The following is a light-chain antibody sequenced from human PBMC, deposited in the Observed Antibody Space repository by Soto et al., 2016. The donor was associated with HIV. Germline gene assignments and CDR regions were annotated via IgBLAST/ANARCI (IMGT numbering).Light chain of an antibody. Sequence: DVQMTQSPSSLSASIGDRVSITCRASQGVSGSLAWYRHEPGKAPEVLIFDASKLESGVPPRFSGSGSGAAYTLTINGLQPEDFATYYCQQYYDTPPTFGQGTKVDI. J-gene: IGKJ1*01. CDR2: DAS. V-gene: IGKV1-NL1*01. CDR1: QGVSGS. CDR3: QQYYDTPPT.